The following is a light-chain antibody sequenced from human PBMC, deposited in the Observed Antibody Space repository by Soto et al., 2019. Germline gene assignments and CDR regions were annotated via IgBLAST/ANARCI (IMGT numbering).Light chain of an antibody. CDR2: DVV. Sequence: QSVLTQPASVSGSPGHAITISCAGTSSDIGAYNYVSWYQHLPGKAPKLIIYDVVTRPSGISTRFSASKSGNTASLTISGLQAEDEADYYCSSYTTRNTEVFGTGTKVTV. V-gene: IGLV2-14*03. CDR3: SSYTTRNTEV. J-gene: IGLJ1*01. CDR1: SSDIGAYNY.